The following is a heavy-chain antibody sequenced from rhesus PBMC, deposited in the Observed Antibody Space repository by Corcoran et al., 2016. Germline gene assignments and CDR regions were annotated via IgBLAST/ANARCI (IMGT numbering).Heavy chain of an antibody. Sequence: EVQLVESGGGLAKPGGSLRLSCAAPGFTFSDYYMDWVRSGPGKGLGWFSGISNGGGSTWYANSVKGRFTISRENAKNTLYLQMNSLRAEDKAVYYCARVGGMNSPAYWGQGVLVTVSS. V-gene: IGHV3-178*01. CDR1: GFTFSDYY. CDR3: ARVGGMNSPAY. J-gene: IGHJ4*01. CDR2: ISNGGGST. D-gene: IGHD3-9*01.